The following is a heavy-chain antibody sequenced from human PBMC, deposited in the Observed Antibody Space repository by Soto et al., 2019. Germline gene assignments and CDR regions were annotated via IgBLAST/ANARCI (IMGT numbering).Heavy chain of an antibody. CDR3: ARHRPESDYNIDYYMDV. CDR2: IYYSGST. Sequence: TLSLTCTVSGGSISSSSYYWGWIRQPPGKGLEWIGSIYYSGSTYYNPSLKSRVTISVDTSKNQFSLKLSSVTAADTAVYYCARHRPESDYNIDYYMDVWGKGTTVTVS. V-gene: IGHV4-39*01. CDR1: GGSISSSSYY. J-gene: IGHJ6*03. D-gene: IGHD4-4*01.